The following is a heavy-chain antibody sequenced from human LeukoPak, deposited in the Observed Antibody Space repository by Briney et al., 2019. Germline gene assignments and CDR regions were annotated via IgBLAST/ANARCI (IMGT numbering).Heavy chain of an antibody. D-gene: IGHD3-16*02. Sequence: ASVKVSCEASGGTFSSYAISWVRQAPGQGLEWMGGIIPIFGTANYAQKFQGRVTITADKSTSTAYMELSSLRSEDTAVYYCARDPLYDYVWGSYRYLDYWGQGTLVTVSS. V-gene: IGHV1-69*06. CDR3: ARDPLYDYVWGSYRYLDY. CDR1: GGTFSSYA. J-gene: IGHJ4*02. CDR2: IIPIFGTA.